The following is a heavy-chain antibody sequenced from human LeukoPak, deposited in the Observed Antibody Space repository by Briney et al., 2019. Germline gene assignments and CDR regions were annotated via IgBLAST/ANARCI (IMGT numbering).Heavy chain of an antibody. Sequence: GASVKVSCTASGYTFTGYYMHWVRQAPGQGLEWMGWINPNSGGTNYAQKFQGRVTMTRDTSISIAYMELSRLRSDDTAVYYCARGGRSSGYYWRFDYWGQGTLVTVSS. CDR1: GYTFTGYY. D-gene: IGHD3-22*01. CDR2: INPNSGGT. V-gene: IGHV1-2*02. J-gene: IGHJ4*02. CDR3: ARGGRSSGYYWRFDY.